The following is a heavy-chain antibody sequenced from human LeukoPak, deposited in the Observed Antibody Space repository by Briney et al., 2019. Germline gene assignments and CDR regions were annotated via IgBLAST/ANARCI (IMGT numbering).Heavy chain of an antibody. D-gene: IGHD4-11*01. J-gene: IGHJ3*02. CDR2: IYYSGST. CDR3: ARGGNYGLVNAFDI. Sequence: SETLSLTCTVSGGSISSYYWSWIRQPPGKGLEWIGYIYYSGSTNYNPSLKSRVTISVDTSKNQFSLKLSSVTAADTAVYYCARGGNYGLVNAFDIWGQETMVTVSS. V-gene: IGHV4-59*01. CDR1: GGSISSYY.